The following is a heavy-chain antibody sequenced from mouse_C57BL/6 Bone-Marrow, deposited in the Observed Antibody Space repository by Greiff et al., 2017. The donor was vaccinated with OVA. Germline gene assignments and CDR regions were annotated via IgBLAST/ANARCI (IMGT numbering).Heavy chain of an antibody. D-gene: IGHD4-1*01. CDR2: INPSSGYT. CDR3: ARDGTGYFDV. J-gene: IGHJ1*03. Sequence: QVQLKQSGAELAKPGASVKLSCKASGYTFTSYWMHWVKQRPGQGLEWIGYINPSSGYTKYNQKFKDKATLTADKSSSTAYMQLSRQTYEDAAVYYCARDGTGYFDVWGTGTTVTVSS. V-gene: IGHV1-7*01. CDR1: GYTFTSYW.